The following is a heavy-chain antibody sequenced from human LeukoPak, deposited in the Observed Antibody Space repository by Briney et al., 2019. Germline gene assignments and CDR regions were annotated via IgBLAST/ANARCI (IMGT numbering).Heavy chain of an antibody. CDR2: ISSSSSTI. J-gene: IGHJ6*03. CDR3: AREFVLRYFEGYMDV. Sequence: GGSLRLSCAASGFTFSSYSMNWVRQAPGKGLEWVSYISSSSSTIYYADSVKGRFTISRDNAKNSLYLQMNSLRAEDTAVYYCAREFVLRYFEGYMDVWGKGTTVTVSS. CDR1: GFTFSSYS. V-gene: IGHV3-48*01. D-gene: IGHD3-9*01.